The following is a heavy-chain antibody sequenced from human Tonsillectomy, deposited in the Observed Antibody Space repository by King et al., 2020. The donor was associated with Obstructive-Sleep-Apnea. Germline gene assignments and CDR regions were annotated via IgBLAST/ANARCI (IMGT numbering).Heavy chain of an antibody. CDR3: ARGPEIPIVGVTHNRLYFDH. CDR2: INTDGSTT. Sequence: VQLVESGGGLTQPGGSLRLSCAASGFAFSSYWMHWVRQVPGKGLVWVSHINTDGSTTTYADSVKGRFTISRDNARNTLYLQKTSLRPEDTAVYYCARGPEIPIVGVTHNRLYFDHWGQGTLVSVSS. V-gene: IGHV3-74*01. CDR1: GFAFSSYW. D-gene: IGHD3-22*01. J-gene: IGHJ4*02.